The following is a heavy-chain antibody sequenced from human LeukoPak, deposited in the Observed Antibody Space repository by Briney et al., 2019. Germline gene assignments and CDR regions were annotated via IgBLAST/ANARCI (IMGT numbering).Heavy chain of an antibody. CDR2: IKQDGNEK. V-gene: IGHV3-7*01. D-gene: IGHD6-13*01. CDR3: ARDEGYISPTHFDY. Sequence: GGSLRLSCAASGFTFSSYWMSWVRQAPGKGLEWVANIKQDGNEKYYVDSVRGRFTISRDNAKNSLYLQMNSLRAEDTAVYYCARDEGYISPTHFDYWGQGTLVTVSS. J-gene: IGHJ4*02. CDR1: GFTFSSYW.